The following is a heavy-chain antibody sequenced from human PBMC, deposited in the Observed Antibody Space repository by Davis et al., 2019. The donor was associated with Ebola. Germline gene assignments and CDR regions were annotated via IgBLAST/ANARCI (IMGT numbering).Heavy chain of an antibody. V-gene: IGHV3-7*01. CDR3: AKDSGWQMSP. CDR2: IKYDGSDK. Sequence: GESLKISCAAPGFTLSDYWMTWVRQAPGKGLEWVGKIKYDGSDKYYVDSVKGRFTISRDNAENSLYLQMNSLTVEDTAIYYCAKDSGWQMSPWGQGTLVIVSS. D-gene: IGHD6-19*01. J-gene: IGHJ5*02. CDR1: GFTLSDYW.